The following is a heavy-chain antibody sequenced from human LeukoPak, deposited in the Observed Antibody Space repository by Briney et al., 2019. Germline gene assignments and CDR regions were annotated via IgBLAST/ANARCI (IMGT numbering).Heavy chain of an antibody. D-gene: IGHD6-13*01. CDR3: AKEEEGSSWPYYYYYMDV. CDR2: IKKDGSEK. Sequence: PGGSLRLSCAASGFTFSRYWMSWVRQAPGKGLEWVANIKKDGSEKYYVDSVKGRFTISRDNAKNSLYLQMNSLRAEDTALYYCAKEEEGSSWPYYYYYMDVWGKGTTVTISS. V-gene: IGHV3-7*03. CDR1: GFTFSRYW. J-gene: IGHJ6*03.